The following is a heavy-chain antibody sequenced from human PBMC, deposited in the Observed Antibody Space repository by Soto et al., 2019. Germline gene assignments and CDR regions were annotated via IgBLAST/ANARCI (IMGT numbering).Heavy chain of an antibody. CDR3: ARQTTYSSSWYDY. J-gene: IGHJ5*01. V-gene: IGHV4-4*07. CDR2: IYSSGTT. Sequence: SETLSLTCTVSGGSIINYYWTWIRQPAGKGLEYIGRIYSSGTTNYNPSLKSRVTMSVDTSKNQYSLTLSSVTAADTALYYCARQTTYSSSWYDYWGHGTLVTVSS. D-gene: IGHD6-13*01. CDR1: GGSIINYY.